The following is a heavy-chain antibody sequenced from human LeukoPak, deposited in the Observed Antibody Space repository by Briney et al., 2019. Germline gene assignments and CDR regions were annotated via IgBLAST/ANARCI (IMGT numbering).Heavy chain of an antibody. CDR2: INNRGRT. D-gene: IGHD4-17*01. CDR1: GGSFSGYY. J-gene: IGHJ4*02. Sequence: PSETLSLTCAVYGGSFSGYYWSWIRQPPGKGLEWIGEINNRGRTNHNQSLKSRVTISVDTSKNQFSLKLSSVTAADTAVYYCARGYGGYWGQGTVL. CDR3: ARGYGGY. V-gene: IGHV4-34*01.